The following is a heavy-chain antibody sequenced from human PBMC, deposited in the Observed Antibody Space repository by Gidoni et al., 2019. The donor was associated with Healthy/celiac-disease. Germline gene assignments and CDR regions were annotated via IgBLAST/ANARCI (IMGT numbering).Heavy chain of an antibody. CDR3: AKDSAPYYDSSGYYPEGYYGMDV. CDR1: GFTFSDYA. V-gene: IGHV3-9*01. J-gene: IGHJ6*02. D-gene: IGHD3-22*01. CDR2: ISWNSGSI. Sequence: EVQLVESGGGLVQPGWSLRLSCSASGFTFSDYAMHWVRQAPGKGLEWGSGISWNSGSIGYADSVKGRFTISRDNAKNSLYLQMNSLRAEDTALYYCAKDSAPYYDSSGYYPEGYYGMDVWGQGTTVTVSS.